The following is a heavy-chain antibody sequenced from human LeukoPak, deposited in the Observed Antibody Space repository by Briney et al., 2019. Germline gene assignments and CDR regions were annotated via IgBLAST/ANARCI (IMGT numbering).Heavy chain of an antibody. V-gene: IGHV3-23*01. CDR2: ISGSGGST. D-gene: IGHD1-26*01. Sequence: GGSLRLSCAASGFTFSSYAMSWVRQAQGKGLEWVSAISGSGGSTYYADSVKGRFTISRDNSKNTLYLQMNSLGAEDTAVYYCAKAPSGSYYDYFDYWGQGTLVTVSS. J-gene: IGHJ4*02. CDR1: GFTFSSYA. CDR3: AKAPSGSYYDYFDY.